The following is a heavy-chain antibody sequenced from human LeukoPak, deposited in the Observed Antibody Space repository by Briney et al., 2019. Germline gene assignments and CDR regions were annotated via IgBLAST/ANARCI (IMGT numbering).Heavy chain of an antibody. V-gene: IGHV4-61*01. Sequence: TSETLSLTCTVSGDSISRNSHYWGWIRQPPGKGLEWIGYIYYSGSTNYNPSLKSRVTISVDTSKNQFSLKLSSVTAADTAVYYCARDRVGQQLVGRNYYYYYMDVWGKGTTVTISS. CDR3: ARDRVGQQLVGRNYYYYYMDV. CDR1: GDSISRNSHY. CDR2: IYYSGST. J-gene: IGHJ6*03. D-gene: IGHD6-13*01.